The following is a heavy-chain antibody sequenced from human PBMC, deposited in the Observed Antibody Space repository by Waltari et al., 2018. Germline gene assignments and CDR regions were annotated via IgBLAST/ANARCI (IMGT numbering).Heavy chain of an antibody. V-gene: IGHV3-48*03. Sequence: EVQLVESGGGLVQPGGSLRLSCAASGFTFSSYEMSWVRQAPGKGLEWVSSISSVGSTIYYADSVKGRFTISRDNAKNSLYLQMNSLRDEDTAVYYCANRPTGKAYWGQGTLVTVSS. J-gene: IGHJ4*02. CDR1: GFTFSSYE. CDR3: ANRPTGKAY. CDR2: ISSVGSTI. D-gene: IGHD1-1*01.